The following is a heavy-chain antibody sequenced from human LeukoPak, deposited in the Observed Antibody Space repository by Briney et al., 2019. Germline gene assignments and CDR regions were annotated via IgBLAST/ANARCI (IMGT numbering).Heavy chain of an antibody. Sequence: PSETLSLTCTVSGGSISSYYWSWIRQPPGKGLEWIGYIYYSGSTNYNPSLKSRVTISVGTSKNQFSLKLSSVTAADTAVYYCARVRGDPDAFDIWGQGTMVTVSS. CDR3: ARVRGDPDAFDI. J-gene: IGHJ3*02. V-gene: IGHV4-59*01. CDR1: GGSISSYY. CDR2: IYYSGST. D-gene: IGHD4-17*01.